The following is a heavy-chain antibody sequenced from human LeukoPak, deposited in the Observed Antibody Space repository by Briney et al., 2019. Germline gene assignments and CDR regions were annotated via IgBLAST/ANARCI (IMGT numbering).Heavy chain of an antibody. D-gene: IGHD3-22*01. CDR3: AKEGYDSSGYYCYFDY. CDR2: IRYDGSNK. J-gene: IGHJ4*02. V-gene: IGHV3-30*02. CDR1: GFTFSSHG. Sequence: HPGGSLRLSCAASGFTFSSHGMHWVRQAPGKGLEWVAFIRYDGSNKYYADSVKGRFTISRDNSKNTLYLQMNSLRAEDTAVYYCAKEGYDSSGYYCYFDYWGQGTLVTVSS.